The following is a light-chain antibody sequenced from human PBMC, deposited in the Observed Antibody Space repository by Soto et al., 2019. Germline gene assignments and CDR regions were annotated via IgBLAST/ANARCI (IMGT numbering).Light chain of an antibody. J-gene: IGKJ5*01. CDR1: QSISKF. CDR2: AAS. V-gene: IGKV1-39*01. CDR3: QQTSSTPIT. Sequence: DIQMTQSPSSLSASVGDTVIITCRASQSISKFLNWYQQKGGNAPQLLSYAASSLESGVPSRFSGSGSGTEFTLSISSLQPVDSATYYCQQTSSTPITFGQGTR.